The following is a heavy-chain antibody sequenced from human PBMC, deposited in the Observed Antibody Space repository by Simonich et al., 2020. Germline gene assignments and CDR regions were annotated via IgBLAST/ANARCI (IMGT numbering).Heavy chain of an antibody. V-gene: IGHV3-23*01. CDR3: ATYYFDY. Sequence: EVQLLESGGGLVQPGGSLRLSCAASGFTFSSYAMSWVRQAQGKGRGMVPANRSSGGSTYYADAVNGRFTISRDNSKNTLYLQMNSLRAEDTAVYYCATYYFDYWGQGTLVTVSS. J-gene: IGHJ4*02. CDR2: NRSSGGST. CDR1: GFTFSSYA.